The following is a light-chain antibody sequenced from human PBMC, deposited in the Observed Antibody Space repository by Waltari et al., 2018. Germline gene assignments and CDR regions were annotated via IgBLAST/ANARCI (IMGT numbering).Light chain of an antibody. CDR3: QQRHSYPIT. V-gene: IGKV1-9*01. CDR2: TAS. CDR1: QCISSL. J-gene: IGKJ5*01. Sequence: DIQLTQSPSFLSASVGDRVTITCRASQCISSLLAWYQQKAGKAPQLLIHTASTVQGGVPSRFSGSGSGTDFTLTISSLQPEDFATYYCQQRHSYPITFGQGTRLDIK.